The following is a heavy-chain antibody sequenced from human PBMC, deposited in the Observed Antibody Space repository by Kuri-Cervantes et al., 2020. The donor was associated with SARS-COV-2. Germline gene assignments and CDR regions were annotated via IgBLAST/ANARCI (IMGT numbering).Heavy chain of an antibody. D-gene: IGHD3-3*01. CDR3: TSVYYDFWSGYYGAFDI. Sequence: GGSLRLSCAASGFTFSGSAMHWVRQASGKGLEWVGRIRSKANSYATAYAASVKGRSTISRDDSKNTAYLQMNSLKTEDTAVYYCTSVYYDFWSGYYGAFDIWGQGTMVTVSS. J-gene: IGHJ3*02. CDR1: GFTFSGSA. V-gene: IGHV3-73*01. CDR2: IRSKANSYAT.